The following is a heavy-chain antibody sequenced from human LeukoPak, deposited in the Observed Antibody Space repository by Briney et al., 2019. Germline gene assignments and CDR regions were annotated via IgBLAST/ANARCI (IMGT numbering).Heavy chain of an antibody. CDR3: ARDLIDSSSWSSFDY. Sequence: ASVKVSCKASGYTFTGYYMHWVRQAPGQGLEWMGWINPNSGGTNYAQKFQGRVTMTRDTSISTAYMELSRLRSDDTAVYYCARDLIDSSSWSSFDYWGQGTLVTVSS. D-gene: IGHD6-13*01. CDR1: GYTFTGYY. J-gene: IGHJ4*02. V-gene: IGHV1-2*02. CDR2: INPNSGGT.